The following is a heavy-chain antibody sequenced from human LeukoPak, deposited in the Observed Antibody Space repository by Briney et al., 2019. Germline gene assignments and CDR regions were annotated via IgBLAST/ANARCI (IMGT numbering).Heavy chain of an antibody. Sequence: SFAATVFILSCTFMYWHRLAPHEQQEHASITYSDGNTYCADSVKGRFTNSRDNSKNTLYLQMNSLRAEDTAVYYCARDRRLLYFGELFHDAFDIWGQGTMVTVSS. CDR2: TYSDGNT. J-gene: IGHJ3*02. D-gene: IGHD3-10*01. CDR3: ARDRRLLYFGELFHDAFDI. CDR1: VFILSCTF. V-gene: IGHV3-53*01.